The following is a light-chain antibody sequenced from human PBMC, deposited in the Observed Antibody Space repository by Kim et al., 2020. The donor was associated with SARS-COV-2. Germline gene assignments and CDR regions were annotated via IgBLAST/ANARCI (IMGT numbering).Light chain of an antibody. Sequence: VYPGERATLSCRASQSVRSLLAWYQQKPGQAPRLLLYGAVTRATGVPARFSGSGSGTEFTLTISSLQSEDSAFYYCQQYNHWPLTFGGGSKVEVK. V-gene: IGKV3-15*01. CDR2: GAV. J-gene: IGKJ4*01. CDR3: QQYNHWPLT. CDR1: QSVRSL.